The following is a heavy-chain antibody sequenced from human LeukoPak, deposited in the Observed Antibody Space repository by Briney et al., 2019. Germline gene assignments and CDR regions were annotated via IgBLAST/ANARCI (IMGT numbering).Heavy chain of an antibody. CDR3: ARGGRTTVVIAGYFDY. CDR1: GYTFTGYY. D-gene: IGHD4-23*01. CDR2: INPNSGGT. Sequence: AASVKVSCKASGYTFTGYYMHWVRQAPGQGLEWMGWINPNSGGTNYAQKFQGRVTMTRDTSISTAYMELSRLRSDDTAVYYCARGGRTTVVIAGYFDYWGQGTLVTVSS. V-gene: IGHV1-2*02. J-gene: IGHJ4*02.